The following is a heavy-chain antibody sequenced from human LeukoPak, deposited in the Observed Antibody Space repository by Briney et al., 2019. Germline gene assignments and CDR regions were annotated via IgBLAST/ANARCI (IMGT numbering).Heavy chain of an antibody. J-gene: IGHJ3*02. Sequence: PSETLSLTCTVSGGPISSYYWSWIRQPPGRGLEWIGYTYYSGSTNYNPSLKSRVTISVDTSKNQFSLKLSSVTAADTAVYYCAREVAPYDSSGYYLRKGAFDIWGQGTMVTVSS. V-gene: IGHV4-59*01. D-gene: IGHD3-22*01. CDR1: GGPISSYY. CDR3: AREVAPYDSSGYYLRKGAFDI. CDR2: TYYSGST.